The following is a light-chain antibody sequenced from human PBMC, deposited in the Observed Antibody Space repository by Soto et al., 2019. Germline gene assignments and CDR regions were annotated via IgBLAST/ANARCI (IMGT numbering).Light chain of an antibody. CDR3: QHYGSSLT. Sequence: EFVLTQSPGTLSLSPGERATLSCRASQSVTASSFAWYQQIPGQAPRLLIYATSRRATAVPDRFSGSGSGTDFTLTISRLEPEDFAVYYCQHYGSSLTFGRGTKVEIK. CDR1: QSVTASS. J-gene: IGKJ4*01. V-gene: IGKV3-20*01. CDR2: ATS.